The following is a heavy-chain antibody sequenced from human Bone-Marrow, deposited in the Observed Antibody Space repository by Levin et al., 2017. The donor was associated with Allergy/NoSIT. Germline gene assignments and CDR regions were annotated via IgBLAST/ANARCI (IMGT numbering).Heavy chain of an antibody. D-gene: IGHD3-9*01. CDR3: ARSLLRYFDWLSNPFDYYYGMDV. Sequence: ASVKVSCKASGYTFTSYDINWVRQATGQGLEWMGWMNPNSGNTGYAQKFQGRVTMTRNTSISTAYMELSSLRSEDTAVYYCARSLLRYFDWLSNPFDYYYGMDVWGQGTTVTVSS. V-gene: IGHV1-8*01. J-gene: IGHJ6*02. CDR1: GYTFTSYD. CDR2: MNPNSGNT.